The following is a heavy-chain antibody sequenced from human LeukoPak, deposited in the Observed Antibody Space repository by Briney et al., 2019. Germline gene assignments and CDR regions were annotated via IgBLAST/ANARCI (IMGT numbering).Heavy chain of an antibody. CDR1: GGTFSSYA. J-gene: IGHJ4*02. D-gene: IGHD5-18*01. Sequence: GSSVKVSCKASGGTFSSYAISWVRQAPGRGLEWMGWISAYNGNTNYAQKLQGRVTMTTDTSTSTAYMELRSLRSDDTAVFFGAREDEGWIRLWSRTFAYWGRGPLVTFP. V-gene: IGHV1-18*01. CDR2: ISAYNGNT. CDR3: AREDEGWIRLWSRTFAY.